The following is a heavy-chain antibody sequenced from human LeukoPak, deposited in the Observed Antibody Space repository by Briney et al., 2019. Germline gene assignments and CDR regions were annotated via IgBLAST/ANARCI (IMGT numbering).Heavy chain of an antibody. CDR1: GFTFSGHW. CDR2: IKQEGNER. V-gene: IGHV3-7*01. Sequence: GGSLRLSCAASGFTFSGHWMTWVRQAPGKGLEWVANIKQEGNERYYVDSVKGRFTISRENAKNSLYLQMNSLRVEDTAIYYCARDDYNSGPADYWGQGTLVIVSS. D-gene: IGHD4-4*01. CDR3: ARDDYNSGPADY. J-gene: IGHJ4*02.